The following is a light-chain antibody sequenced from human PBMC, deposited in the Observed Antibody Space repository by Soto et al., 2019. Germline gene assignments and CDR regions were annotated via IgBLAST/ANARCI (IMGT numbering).Light chain of an antibody. V-gene: IGKV1-5*01. J-gene: IGKJ2*01. CDR2: DAS. CDR3: QQYNSYSSYT. CDR1: QTIGRW. Sequence: DIQMTQSPSPLSASVGDRVTITCRASQTIGRWLAWYQQKPGKAPKVLIYDASSLQSGVPSRFSGSGSGTEFTLTISSLQPDDFATHYCQQYNSYSSYTFGWGTKLEIK.